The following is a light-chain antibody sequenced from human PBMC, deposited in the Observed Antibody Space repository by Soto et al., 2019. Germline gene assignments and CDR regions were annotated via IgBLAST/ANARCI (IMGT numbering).Light chain of an antibody. CDR3: SSYTSTSSYV. J-gene: IGLJ1*01. V-gene: IGLV2-14*01. CDR2: EVS. CDR1: SSDIGNYNY. Sequence: QSVLTQPASVSGSPGQSISISCTGTSSDIGNYNYVSWYQQHPGKAPKLMISEVSNRPSGVSNRFSGSKSGNTASLTISGLQAEYDADYYCSSYTSTSSYVFRGGTKVTV.